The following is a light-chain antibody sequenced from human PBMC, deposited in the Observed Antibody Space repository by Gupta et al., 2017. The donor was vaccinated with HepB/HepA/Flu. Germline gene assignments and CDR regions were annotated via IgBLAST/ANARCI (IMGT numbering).Light chain of an antibody. V-gene: IGKV3-11*01. CDR2: DAS. J-gene: IGKJ2*01. Sequence: EIVFTQSPGTLALSPGERATLSCRASQRISRYLAWYQQKAGQAPRLLISDASNRASGVPGRFSGSGSGTDFTLTISSLEPEDFAIYFCQQRGAWPRTFGQGTKLEIK. CDR1: QRISRY. CDR3: QQRGAWPRT.